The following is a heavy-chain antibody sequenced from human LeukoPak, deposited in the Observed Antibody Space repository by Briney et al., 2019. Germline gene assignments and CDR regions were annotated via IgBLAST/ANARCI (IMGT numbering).Heavy chain of an antibody. CDR1: GFTLSSYS. J-gene: IGHJ4*02. CDR3: ATDSGSSYGSSNY. CDR2: ITSSSDYT. V-gene: IGHV3-21*05. Sequence: GGSLRLSCAASGFTLSSYSMNWVRQAPGKGLEWVSYITSSSDYTNYVDSVKGRFTISRDNAKNSLYLQMNSLRAEDTAVYYCATDSGSSYGSSNYWGQGTLVTVSS. D-gene: IGHD5-18*01.